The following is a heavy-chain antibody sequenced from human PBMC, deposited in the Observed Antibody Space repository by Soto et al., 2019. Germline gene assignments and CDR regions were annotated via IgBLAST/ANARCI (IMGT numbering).Heavy chain of an antibody. D-gene: IGHD5-18*01. CDR1: GYTFTSYG. CDR2: ISAYNGNT. Sequence: GSVKVSCKASGYTFTSYGISWVRQAPGQGLEWMGWISAYNGNTNYAQKLQGRVTMTTDTSTSTAYMELRSLRSDDTVVYYCARVEDTAMVDYGGQGTLVTVSS. J-gene: IGHJ4*02. V-gene: IGHV1-18*04. CDR3: ARVEDTAMVDY.